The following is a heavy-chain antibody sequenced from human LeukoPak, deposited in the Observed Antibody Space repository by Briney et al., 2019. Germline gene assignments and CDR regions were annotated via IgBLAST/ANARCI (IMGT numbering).Heavy chain of an antibody. CDR1: GFTFRSYT. CDR2: ISSSTAYI. J-gene: IGHJ4*02. V-gene: IGHV3-21*01. CDR3: ASGATFYYGRDLSVQDY. D-gene: IGHD3-10*01. Sequence: PGGSLRLSCAASGFTFRSYTMNWVRQAPGKGLEWVSSISSSTAYIYYADSLRGRFTISRDNAGNSLVLQMDSLRAEDTAVYYCASGATFYYGRDLSVQDYWGQGTLVTVSS.